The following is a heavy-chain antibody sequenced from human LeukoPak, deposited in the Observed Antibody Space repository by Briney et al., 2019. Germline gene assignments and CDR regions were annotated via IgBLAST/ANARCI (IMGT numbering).Heavy chain of an antibody. V-gene: IGHV1-8*01. D-gene: IGHD1-26*01. Sequence: ASVKVSCKASGYTFTSYDINWVRQATGQGLEWMGWMNPNSGNTGYAQKFQGRVTMTRNTSISTAYMELSSLRSEDTAVYYCARGLRKWSGSQTYYYYGMDVWGQGTTVTVSS. CDR2: MNPNSGNT. J-gene: IGHJ6*02. CDR3: ARGLRKWSGSQTYYYYGMDV. CDR1: GYTFTSYD.